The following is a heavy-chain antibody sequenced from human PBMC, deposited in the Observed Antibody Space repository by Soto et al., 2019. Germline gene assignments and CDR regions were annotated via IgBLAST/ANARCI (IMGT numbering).Heavy chain of an antibody. CDR3: TRDGL. CDR1: GFTFSSYS. V-gene: IGHV3-7*01. Sequence: PGGSLRLSCAGSGFTFSSYSMNWVRQAPGKGPERVANIKKDGSERHYVDSVKGRFTISRDNAKNSLYLQMNSLTAEDTAVYYCTRDGLWGQGTLVTVSS. J-gene: IGHJ4*02. CDR2: IKKDGSER.